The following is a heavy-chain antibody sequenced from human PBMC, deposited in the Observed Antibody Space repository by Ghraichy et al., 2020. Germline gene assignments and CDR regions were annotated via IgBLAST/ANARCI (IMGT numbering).Heavy chain of an antibody. Sequence: SETLSLTCTVSGGSLSSYYWSWIRQPPGKGLEWIGYIYYSGSTIYNPSLKSRVTISVDTSKNQVSLKLSSVTAADTAVYYCARADYGADFDYWGQGTLVTVSS. CDR2: IYYSGST. D-gene: IGHD4-17*01. V-gene: IGHV4-59*01. CDR1: GGSLSSYY. CDR3: ARADYGADFDY. J-gene: IGHJ4*02.